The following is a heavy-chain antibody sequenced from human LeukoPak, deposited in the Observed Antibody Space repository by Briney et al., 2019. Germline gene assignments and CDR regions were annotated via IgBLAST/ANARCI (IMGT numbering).Heavy chain of an antibody. D-gene: IGHD3-16*01. V-gene: IGHV4-59*01. CDR2: IYYSGST. Sequence: SETLSLTCTVSGGSISSYYWSWIRQPPGKGLEWIGYIYYSGSTNYNPSLKSRVTISVDTSKNQFSLKLSSVTAADTAVYYCARWGGSVLWSFDFWGQGTLVTVSS. J-gene: IGHJ4*02. CDR3: ARWGGSVLWSFDF. CDR1: GGSISSYY.